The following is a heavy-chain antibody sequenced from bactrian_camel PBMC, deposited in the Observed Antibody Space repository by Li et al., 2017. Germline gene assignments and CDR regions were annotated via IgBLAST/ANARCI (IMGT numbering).Heavy chain of an antibody. V-gene: IGHV3S40*01. CDR3: AANPTLDAYVVAGAFVAMNMST. Sequence: DVQLVESGGGLVQPGGSMRLSCAASGFTFRTYDLSWVRQAPGKGLEWVSAISSGGDSTYYADSVKGRFTISRDNAKNTVYLQLNSLKPEDTALYYCAANPTLDAYVVAGAFVAMNMSTGARGPRSPSP. CDR2: ISSGGDST. D-gene: IGHD6*01. CDR1: GFTFRTYD. J-gene: IGHJ4*01.